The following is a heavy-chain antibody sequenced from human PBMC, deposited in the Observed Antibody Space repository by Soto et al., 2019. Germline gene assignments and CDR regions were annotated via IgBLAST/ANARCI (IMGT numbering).Heavy chain of an antibody. Sequence: VSVRVSCKASGYTFTSYGLSWVRQAPGQGLEWMGWISAYNGNTNYAQKLQVRVTMTTDTSTITAYMEPRSLRSDDQAVHSSARGKILEYWGQGTLGTVSS. CDR1: GYTFTSYG. CDR3: ARGKILEY. CDR2: ISAYNGNT. J-gene: IGHJ4*02. D-gene: IGHD3-10*01. V-gene: IGHV1-18*01.